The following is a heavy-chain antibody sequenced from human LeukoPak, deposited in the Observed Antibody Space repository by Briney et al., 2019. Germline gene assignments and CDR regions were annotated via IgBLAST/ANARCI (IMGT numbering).Heavy chain of an antibody. CDR2: IYHSGST. CDR3: ARGIEAAGVLIDY. CDR1: GGSISSSNW. Sequence: SETLSLTCAVSGGSISSSNWWSWVRQPPGKGLEWIGEIYHSGSTNYNPSLKSRVTTSVDKSKNQFSLKLSSVTAADTAVYYCARGIEAAGVLIDYWGQGTLVTVSS. V-gene: IGHV4-4*02. J-gene: IGHJ4*02. D-gene: IGHD6-13*01.